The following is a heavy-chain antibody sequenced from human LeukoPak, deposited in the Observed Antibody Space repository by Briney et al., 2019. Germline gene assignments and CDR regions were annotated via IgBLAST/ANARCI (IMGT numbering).Heavy chain of an antibody. CDR3: ATCNGDCYFNF. D-gene: IGHD2-21*02. J-gene: IGHJ4*02. CDR1: GFTFSNAW. CDR2: VKSKAVGETT. V-gene: IGHV3-15*01. Sequence: GGSLRLSCAASGFTFSNAWMNWVRQAPGKGLEWVARVKSKAVGETTSYAAPVKGRFSISRDDSRDMVYLQMNSLETEDTAVHYCATCNGDCYFNFWGQGTLVTVSS.